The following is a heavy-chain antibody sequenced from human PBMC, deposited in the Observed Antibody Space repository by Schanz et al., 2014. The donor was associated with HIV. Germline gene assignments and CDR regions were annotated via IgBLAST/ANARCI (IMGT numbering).Heavy chain of an antibody. Sequence: QVQLVQSGAEGKRPGASVKVSCKASGYTFKSFGVTWVRQVPGQRPEWMGWISGYNGNTKFAQKFQGRVTMTTDTSTNTAYMELRSLTSDDTAVYYCARPYCSSTGCYHYYGMDVWGQGTTVTVSS. CDR3: ARPYCSSTGCYHYYGMDV. CDR1: GYTFKSFG. D-gene: IGHD2-2*01. J-gene: IGHJ6*02. V-gene: IGHV1-18*01. CDR2: ISGYNGNT.